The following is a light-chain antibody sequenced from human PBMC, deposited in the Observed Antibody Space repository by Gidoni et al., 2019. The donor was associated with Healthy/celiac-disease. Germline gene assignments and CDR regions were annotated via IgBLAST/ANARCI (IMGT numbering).Light chain of an antibody. CDR2: EVS. V-gene: IGLV2-8*01. CDR1: SSDVGGSNF. J-gene: IGLJ2*01. Sequence: QSALTQPPSASASPGQSVTISCTGTSSDVGGSNFVSWYQQHPGKAPKLMIYEVSKRPSGVPDRFSGSKSGNTASLTVSGLQAEDESEYYCTSYAGSNILVFGGGTKLTVL. CDR3: TSYAGSNILV.